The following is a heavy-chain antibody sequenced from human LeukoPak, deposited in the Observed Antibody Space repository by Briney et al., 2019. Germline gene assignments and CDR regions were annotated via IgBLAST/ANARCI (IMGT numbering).Heavy chain of an antibody. V-gene: IGHV3-53*01. CDR1: GFTVSSNY. Sequence: PGGSLRLSCAASGFTVSSNYMSWVRQAPGKGLEWVSVIYSGGSTYYADSVKGRFTISRDNSKNTLYLQMNSLRAEDTAVYYCARRRQDTTMAKAYYFDYWGQGTLVTVSS. CDR3: ARRRQDTTMAKAYYFDY. CDR2: IYSGGST. J-gene: IGHJ4*02. D-gene: IGHD5-18*01.